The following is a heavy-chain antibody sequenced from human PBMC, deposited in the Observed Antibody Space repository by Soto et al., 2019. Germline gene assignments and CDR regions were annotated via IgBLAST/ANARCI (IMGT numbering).Heavy chain of an antibody. CDR2: INPNSGDT. CDR1: GYTFIGYY. J-gene: IGHJ4*02. V-gene: IGHV1-2*04. CDR3: VRDRGSDGYNYLPAFRYYFDY. D-gene: IGHD2-21*01. Sequence: QVQLVQSGAEVKKSGASVKVSCKASGYTFIGYYMHWVRQAPGQGLEWMGWINPNSGDTKYAQKFKGWVTLTSDTSIGTAYMELNRLTYDDTAVYYCVRDRGSDGYNYLPAFRYYFDYWGQGTLVTVSS.